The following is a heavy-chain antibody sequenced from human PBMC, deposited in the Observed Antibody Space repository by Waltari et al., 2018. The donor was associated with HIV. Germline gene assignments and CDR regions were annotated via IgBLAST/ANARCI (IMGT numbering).Heavy chain of an antibody. CDR2: ISVFNANT. D-gene: IGHD1-1*01. Sequence: QVQLEQSGTEVKKPGASVKVSCRASGYTFNNYGITCVRQAPGQGLEWMGWISVFNANTNYAQKFQGRVTMTADTATRTVYLELRSLKSDDTAVYFCGRDLFPRLQLRSDWIDPWGQGTLVIVSS. J-gene: IGHJ5*02. CDR3: GRDLFPRLQLRSDWIDP. V-gene: IGHV1-18*01. CDR1: GYTFNNYG.